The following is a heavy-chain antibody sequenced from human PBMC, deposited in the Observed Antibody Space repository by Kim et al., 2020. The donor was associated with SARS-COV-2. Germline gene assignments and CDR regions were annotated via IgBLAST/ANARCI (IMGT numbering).Heavy chain of an antibody. D-gene: IGHD1-26*01. CDR3: VSCRYTGTYYYSDY. J-gene: IGHJ4*02. Sequence: YADSVQGRFTIYRHNAKGTLVLQMTSLRAEDTAVYYCVSCRYTGTYYYSDYWGQGTLVTVSS. V-gene: IGHV3-74*01.